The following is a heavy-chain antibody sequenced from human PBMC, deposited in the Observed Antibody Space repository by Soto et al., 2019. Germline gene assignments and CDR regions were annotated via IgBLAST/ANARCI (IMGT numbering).Heavy chain of an antibody. CDR1: GFTFSSYW. Sequence: GGSLRLSCAASGFTFSSYWMNWVRQAPGKGLEWVANIKQDGSEKSYVDSVKGRFTISRDNAKNSLYLQMNSLRAEDTAVYYCALGEYYFDYWGQGTLVTVST. V-gene: IGHV3-7*03. J-gene: IGHJ4*02. D-gene: IGHD2-21*01. CDR2: IKQDGSEK. CDR3: ALGEYYFDY.